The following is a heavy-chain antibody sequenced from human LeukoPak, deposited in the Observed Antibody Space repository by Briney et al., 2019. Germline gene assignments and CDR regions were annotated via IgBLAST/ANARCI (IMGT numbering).Heavy chain of an antibody. CDR3: ATYSSSWYKGFDP. CDR2: IYYSGST. Sequence: SETLSLTCTVSGGSISSYYWSWIRQPPGKGLEWIGYIYYSGSTNYNPSLKSRVTISVDTSKNQFSLKLSSVTAADTAVYYCATYSSSWYKGFDPWGQGTLVTVSS. D-gene: IGHD6-13*01. CDR1: GGSISSYY. V-gene: IGHV4-59*01. J-gene: IGHJ5*02.